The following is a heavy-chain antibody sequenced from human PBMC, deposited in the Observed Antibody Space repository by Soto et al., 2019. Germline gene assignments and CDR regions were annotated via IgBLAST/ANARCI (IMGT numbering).Heavy chain of an antibody. J-gene: IGHJ4*02. CDR2: IYYSGST. CDR3: ARTFYSGYDSRHFDY. V-gene: IGHV4-31*03. CDR1: GGTISSGGYY. Sequence: PSETLSLTCTVSGGTISSGGYYWSWIRQHPGKGLEWIGYIYYSGSTYYNPSLKSRVTISVDTSKNQFSLKLSSVTAADTAVYYCARTFYSGYDSRHFDYWGQGTLVTVSS. D-gene: IGHD5-12*01.